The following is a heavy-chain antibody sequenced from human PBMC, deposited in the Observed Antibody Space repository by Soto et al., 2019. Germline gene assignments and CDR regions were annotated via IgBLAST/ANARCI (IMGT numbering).Heavy chain of an antibody. V-gene: IGHV4-59*01. CDR1: GGSISSYY. D-gene: IGHD6-19*01. CDR2: IYYSGST. CDR3: ARGSGYSSGWYDH. J-gene: IGHJ5*02. Sequence: SETLSLTCTVSGGSISSYYWSWIRQPPGKGLEWIGYIYYSGSTNYNPSLKSRVTISVDTSKNQFSLKLSSVTAADTAVYYCARGSGYSSGWYDHWGQGTLVTVSS.